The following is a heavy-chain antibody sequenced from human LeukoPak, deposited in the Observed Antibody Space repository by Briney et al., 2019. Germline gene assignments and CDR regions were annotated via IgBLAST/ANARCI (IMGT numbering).Heavy chain of an antibody. J-gene: IGHJ6*03. CDR3: ARGYIPPFTLNKYYSFMDV. Sequence: PGGSLRLSCAASGFSFSTYSMNWVRQAPGKGLEWVSYISSRSILIHYADSVKGRFTISRDDARSSLYLQMNSLRAEDTAVYYCARGYIPPFTLNKYYSFMDVWGKGATVTVSS. V-gene: IGHV3-48*01. CDR2: ISSRSILI. CDR1: GFSFSTYS. D-gene: IGHD2/OR15-2a*01.